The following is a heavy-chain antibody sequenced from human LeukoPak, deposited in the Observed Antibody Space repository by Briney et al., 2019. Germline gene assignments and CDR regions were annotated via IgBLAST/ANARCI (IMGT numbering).Heavy chain of an antibody. V-gene: IGHV1-69*13. Sequence: SVKVSCKASGGTFISYAISWVRQAPGQGLEWMGGIIPIFGTANYAQKFQGRVTITADGSTSTAYMELSSLRSEDTAVYYCAREYSSGQDAFDIWGQGTMVTVSS. CDR2: IIPIFGTA. CDR3: AREYSSGQDAFDI. D-gene: IGHD3-22*01. J-gene: IGHJ3*02. CDR1: GGTFISYA.